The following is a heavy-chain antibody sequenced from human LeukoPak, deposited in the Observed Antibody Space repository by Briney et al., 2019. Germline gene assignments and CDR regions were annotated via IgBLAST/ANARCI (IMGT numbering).Heavy chain of an antibody. J-gene: IGHJ1*01. D-gene: IGHD2-15*01. CDR2: INPNSGGT. CDR3: ARDSRNWRYCSGGSCHFQH. Sequence: ASVKVSCKASGYTFTGYYMHWVRQAPGQGLEWMRWINPNSGGTNYAQKFQGRVTMTRDTSISTAYMELSRLRSDDTAVYYCARDSRNWRYCSGGSCHFQHWGQGTLVTVSS. CDR1: GYTFTGYY. V-gene: IGHV1-2*02.